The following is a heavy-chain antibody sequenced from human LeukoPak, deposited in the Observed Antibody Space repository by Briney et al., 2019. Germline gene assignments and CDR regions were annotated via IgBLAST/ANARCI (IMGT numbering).Heavy chain of an antibody. D-gene: IGHD3-10*01. CDR3: ANQRGGF. V-gene: IGHV3-23*01. J-gene: IGHJ4*02. CDR1: GFIFSSYP. Sequence: GGSLRLSCAASGFIFSSYPMSWVRQAPGKGLVWVSAISGTAENTYYADSVKGRLSISRDNSRNTVHLQMNSLRPEDTAVYYCANQRGGFWGQGTLVTVSS. CDR2: ISGTAENT.